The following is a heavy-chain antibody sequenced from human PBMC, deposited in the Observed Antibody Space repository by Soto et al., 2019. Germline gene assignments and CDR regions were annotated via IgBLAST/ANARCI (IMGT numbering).Heavy chain of an antibody. J-gene: IGHJ4*02. Sequence: GGSLRLSCAASGFTVSSNYMSWVRQAPGKGLEWVSVIYSGGSTYYADSVKGRFTISRDNSKNTLYLQMNSLRAEDTAVYYCARDGSYYDSSGPAVYWGQGTLVTVSS. CDR2: IYSGGST. D-gene: IGHD3-22*01. CDR1: GFTVSSNY. CDR3: ARDGSYYDSSGPAVY. V-gene: IGHV3-53*01.